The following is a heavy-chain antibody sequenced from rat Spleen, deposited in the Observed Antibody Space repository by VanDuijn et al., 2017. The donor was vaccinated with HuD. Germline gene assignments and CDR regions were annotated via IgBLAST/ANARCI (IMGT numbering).Heavy chain of an antibody. CDR2: INTGGGTT. CDR3: VTWGLDY. CDR1: GFTFSNFY. Sequence: EVHLVESGGGLVQPGRSLKLSCAASGFTFSNFYKAWVRQAPTKGLEWVAYINTGGGTTFYRDSVKGRFTISRDNAKSTLYLQMDSLRSEDTATYYCVTWGLDYWGQGVMVTVSS. V-gene: IGHV5-27*01. D-gene: IGHD2-1*01. J-gene: IGHJ2*01.